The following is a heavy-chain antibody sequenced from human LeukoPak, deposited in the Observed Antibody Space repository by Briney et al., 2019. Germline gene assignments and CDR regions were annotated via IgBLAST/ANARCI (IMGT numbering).Heavy chain of an antibody. CDR2: IYYSGST. Sequence: SETLCLTCTVSGGSISSYYWSWIRQPPGKGLEWIGYIYYSGSTNYNPSLKSRVTISVDTSKNQFSLKLSSVTAADTAVYYCARLTAYYYMDVWGKGATVTVSS. V-gene: IGHV4-59*01. D-gene: IGHD5-18*01. J-gene: IGHJ6*03. CDR3: ARLTAYYYMDV. CDR1: GGSISSYY.